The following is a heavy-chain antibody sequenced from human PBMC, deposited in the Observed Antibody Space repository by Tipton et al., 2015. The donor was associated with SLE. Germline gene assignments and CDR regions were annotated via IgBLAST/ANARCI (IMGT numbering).Heavy chain of an antibody. CDR3: ARARREVVVVDY. D-gene: IGHD2-15*01. CDR2: IHYSGST. CDR1: GGSISSYY. J-gene: IGHJ4*02. V-gene: IGHV4-59*01. Sequence: LRLSCKVSGGSISSYYWNWIRQTPGKGLEWIGYIHYSGSTNYNPSLKSRVTMSIDTSKNQFALMVSSVTTADTAVYYCARARREVVVVDYWGQGTLVTVSS.